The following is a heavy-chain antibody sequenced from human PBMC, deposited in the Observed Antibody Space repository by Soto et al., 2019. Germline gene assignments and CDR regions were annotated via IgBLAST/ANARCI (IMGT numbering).Heavy chain of an antibody. Sequence: QVQLVESGGGVVQPGRSLRLSCAASGFTFSSYGMHWVRQAPGKGLEWVAVISYDGSNKYYADSVKGRFTISRDNSKKTLYLQMNSLRAEDTAVYSCAKVLGEYWYFDLWGRGTLVTVSS. V-gene: IGHV3-30*18. CDR1: GFTFSSYG. CDR3: AKVLGEYWYFDL. CDR2: ISYDGSNK. J-gene: IGHJ2*01.